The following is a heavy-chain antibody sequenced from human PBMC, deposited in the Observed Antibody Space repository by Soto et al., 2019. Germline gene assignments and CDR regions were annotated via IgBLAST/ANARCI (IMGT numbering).Heavy chain of an antibody. V-gene: IGHV3-72*01. CDR2: IRDRPDRYTT. Sequence: LSLTCAVSGDSISSGYWWAWIRQPPGKGLEWVGRIRDRPDRYTTDYAASVKDRFIISRDDSKNLLYLHMNNLKTEDSAVYFCTREAIQLWFDFWGQGTLVTVSS. CDR1: GDSISSGYW. D-gene: IGHD5-18*01. J-gene: IGHJ4*02. CDR3: TREAIQLWFDF.